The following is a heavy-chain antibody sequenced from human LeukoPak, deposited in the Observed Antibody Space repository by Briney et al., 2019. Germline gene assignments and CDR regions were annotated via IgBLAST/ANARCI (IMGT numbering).Heavy chain of an antibody. CDR1: GFTFSNYA. J-gene: IGHJ4*01. CDR3: TRAKRGPFDY. Sequence: GGSLRLFCAASGFTFSNYAIHWVRQAPGKGLDWVAVVSFDGSKKYYADSVKGRFTISRDNSKNTLYLQMNTLRPDDTAVYYCTRAKRGPFDYWGQGTLVTVSS. CDR2: VSFDGSKK. V-gene: IGHV3-30-3*01.